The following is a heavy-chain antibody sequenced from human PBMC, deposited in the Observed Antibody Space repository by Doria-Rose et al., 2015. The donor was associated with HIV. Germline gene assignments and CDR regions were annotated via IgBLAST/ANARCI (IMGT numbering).Heavy chain of an antibody. Sequence: QITLKESGPVLVKPTETLTLTCTVSGVSLSSPGMGVSWIRQPPGKALEWLANIFSDDERSYNTSLKSRLTISRGTSKSQVVLPMTDMDPVDTATYYCARIKSSRWYHKYYFDFWGQGTLVIVSA. V-gene: IGHV2-26*01. CDR2: IFSDDER. CDR1: GVSLSSPGMG. CDR3: ARIKSSRWYHKYYFDF. D-gene: IGHD6-13*01. J-gene: IGHJ4*02.